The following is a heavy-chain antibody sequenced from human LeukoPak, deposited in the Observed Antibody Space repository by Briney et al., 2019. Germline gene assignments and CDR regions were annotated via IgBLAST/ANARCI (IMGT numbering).Heavy chain of an antibody. J-gene: IGHJ4*02. V-gene: IGHV3-21*01. CDR1: GFTFSSYS. CDR3: ARGRGEYTAIFAY. D-gene: IGHD5-18*01. CDR2: ISSSSSYI. Sequence: GGSLRLSCAASGFTFSSYSMNWVRQAPGKGLEWVSSISSSSSYIYYADSVKGRFTISRDNAKNSLYLQMDSLRAEDTGVYYCARGRGEYTAIFAYWGQGTLVTVSS.